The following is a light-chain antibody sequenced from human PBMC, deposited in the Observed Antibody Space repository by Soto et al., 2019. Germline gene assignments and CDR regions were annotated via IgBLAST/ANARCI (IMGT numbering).Light chain of an antibody. CDR3: QQCYWDPMA. V-gene: IGKV1-39*01. J-gene: IGKJ3*01. CDR2: DAS. Sequence: DIQMTQSPSSLSASVGNRVTITCRASQSISTYLNWYQKKPGKAPNLLIYDASRLQSGVPSRFSGSGCGTDLTLSSSCVHPEDFATYCWQQCYWDPMAFGPGTQV. CDR1: QSISTY.